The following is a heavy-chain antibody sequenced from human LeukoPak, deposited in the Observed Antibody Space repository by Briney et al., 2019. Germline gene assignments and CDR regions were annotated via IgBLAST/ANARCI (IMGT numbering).Heavy chain of an antibody. CDR3: ARGGDPQFDY. D-gene: IGHD7-27*01. Sequence: GSLRLSCAASGFTFSTYTMNWVRQAPGKGLEWVSSISTSSTYIYYADSVKGRFTISRDNSKNTLYLQMNSLRAEDTAVYYCARGGDPQFDYWGQGTLVTVSS. J-gene: IGHJ4*02. V-gene: IGHV3-21*01. CDR1: GFTFSTYT. CDR2: ISTSSTYI.